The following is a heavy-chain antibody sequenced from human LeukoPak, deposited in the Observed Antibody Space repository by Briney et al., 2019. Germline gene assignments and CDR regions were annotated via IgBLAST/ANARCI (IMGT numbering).Heavy chain of an antibody. Sequence: SETLSLTCTVSGYSISSGYYWGWIRQPPGKGLEWIGSIYHSGSTYYNPSLKSRVTVSVDTSKNQFSLRLSSVTAADTAVYYCAREGGYSYGWRYYYYYMDVWGKGTTVTVSS. CDR2: IYHSGST. J-gene: IGHJ6*03. CDR1: GYSISSGYY. V-gene: IGHV4-38-2*02. D-gene: IGHD5-18*01. CDR3: AREGGYSYGWRYYYYYMDV.